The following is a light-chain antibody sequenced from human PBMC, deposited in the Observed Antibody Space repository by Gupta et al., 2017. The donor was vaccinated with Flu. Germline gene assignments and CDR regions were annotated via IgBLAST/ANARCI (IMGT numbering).Light chain of an antibody. CDR1: SSDVGGYNY. Sequence: QSALTQPDSVSGSPGQSLTLSCPGTSSDVGGYNYVSWYQQHPGKAPKLMIYEVSNRPSGVSNRFSGSKSGNTASLTSSGLQAEDEADYYCSSYTSSSTLEGVFGGWTKLTVL. CDR3: SSYTSSSTLEGV. V-gene: IGLV2-14*01. CDR2: EVS. J-gene: IGLJ3*02.